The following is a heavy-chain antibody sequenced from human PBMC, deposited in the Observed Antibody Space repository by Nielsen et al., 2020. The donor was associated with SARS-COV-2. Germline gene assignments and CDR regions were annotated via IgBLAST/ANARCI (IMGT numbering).Heavy chain of an antibody. CDR1: GFTFSSYG. V-gene: IGHV3-33*08. CDR3: AREGAVAGFDY. J-gene: IGHJ4*02. Sequence: GESLKISCAASGFTFSSYGMHWVRQAPGKGLEWVAVIWYDGSNKYYADSVKGRFTISRDNSKNTLYLQMNSLRAEDTAVYYCAREGAVAGFDYWGQGTLVTVS. D-gene: IGHD6-19*01. CDR2: IWYDGSNK.